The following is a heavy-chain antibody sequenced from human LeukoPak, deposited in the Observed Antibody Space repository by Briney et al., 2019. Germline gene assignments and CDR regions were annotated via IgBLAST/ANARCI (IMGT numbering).Heavy chain of an antibody. D-gene: IGHD6-13*01. Sequence: GGSLRLSCAASGFTFSFYSMNWVRQAPGKGLEWVSYISAGSSVIYYADSVKGRFAISRDNVGDSLYLQMNGLRAEDTAVYYCARDRQQLFDYWGQGTLVTVSS. J-gene: IGHJ4*02. V-gene: IGHV3-48*04. CDR2: ISAGSSVI. CDR1: GFTFSFYS. CDR3: ARDRQQLFDY.